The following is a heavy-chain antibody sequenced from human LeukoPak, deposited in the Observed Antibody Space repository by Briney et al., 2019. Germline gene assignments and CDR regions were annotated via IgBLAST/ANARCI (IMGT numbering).Heavy chain of an antibody. D-gene: IGHD4-17*01. Sequence: RAGGSLRLSCAGSTFALRNYWIHWVRQVPGKGLEWISRITSEGISSSYADSVKGRFTISRDNAKKTVYLQMSSLRAEDTAVYYCARGHTAVTRHFDFWGQGTLVTVSS. CDR3: ARGHTAVTRHFDF. CDR1: TFALRNYW. CDR2: ITSEGISS. J-gene: IGHJ4*02. V-gene: IGHV3-74*03.